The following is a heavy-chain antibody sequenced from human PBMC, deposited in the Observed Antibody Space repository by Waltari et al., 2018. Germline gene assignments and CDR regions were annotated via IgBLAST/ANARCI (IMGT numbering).Heavy chain of an antibody. CDR2: IPAGGRSE. Sequence: QEQVVESGGGVVPPGGSLRLSCAAYGFTDIRNGIHWVRQAPGKGLGWVAAIPAGGRSEYHYADSVKGRFTISRDTSKNTVHLQMNSLRLDDTAMYYCAKREAGDRWGAWGQGTLVTVSS. CDR1: GFTDIRNG. CDR3: AKREAGDRWGA. J-gene: IGHJ5*02. V-gene: IGHV3-30*02. D-gene: IGHD7-27*01.